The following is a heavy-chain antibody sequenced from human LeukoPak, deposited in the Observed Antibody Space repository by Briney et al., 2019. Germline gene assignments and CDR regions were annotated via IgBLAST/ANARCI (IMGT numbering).Heavy chain of an antibody. CDR1: GGSISSSSYY. CDR3: ARSPRVPMVRGRGDY. J-gene: IGHJ4*02. V-gene: IGHV4-39*01. Sequence: SETLSLTCTVSGGSISSSSYYWGWIRQPPGKGLEWIGSIYYSGSTYYNPSLKSRVTISVDTSKNQFSLKLSSVTAADTAVYHCARSPRVPMVRGRGDYWGQGTLVTVSS. CDR2: IYYSGST. D-gene: IGHD3-10*01.